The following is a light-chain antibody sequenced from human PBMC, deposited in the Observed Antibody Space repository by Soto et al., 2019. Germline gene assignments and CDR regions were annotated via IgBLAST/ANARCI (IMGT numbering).Light chain of an antibody. Sequence: QSALTQPPSASGSPGQSVTISCTGTSSDVGGYNYVSWYQQHPGKAPKLIIYEVTKRPSGVPDRFSGSKSGNTASLTVTGLQAEDEADYYCSSHGGGNNVVFGGGTKVTVL. CDR3: SSHGGGNNVV. J-gene: IGLJ2*01. CDR2: EVT. V-gene: IGLV2-8*01. CDR1: SSDVGGYNY.